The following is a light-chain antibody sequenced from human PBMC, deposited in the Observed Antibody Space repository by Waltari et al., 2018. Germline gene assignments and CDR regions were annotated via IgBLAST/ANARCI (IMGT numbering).Light chain of an antibody. J-gene: IGKJ2*01. CDR3: QQYYTAPYT. Sequence: DIVMTQSPDSLSVSLGGRSTITCKSSQSVFYYHNNKHYLAWDQQKVGQPPKLLISWASSRESGVPDRFSGSVSGTDFTLTISSLQAEDVAVYYCQQYYTAPYTFGQGTKLEIK. CDR2: WAS. V-gene: IGKV4-1*01. CDR1: QSVFYYHNNKHY.